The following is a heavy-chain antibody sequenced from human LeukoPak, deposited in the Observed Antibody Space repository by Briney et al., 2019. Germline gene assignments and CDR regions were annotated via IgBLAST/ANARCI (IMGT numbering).Heavy chain of an antibody. D-gene: IGHD4-17*01. V-gene: IGHV4-39*07. CDR2: IYYSGST. CDR3: ARGYGDYSFDY. Sequence: SETLSLTCTVSGGSISSGGYYWSWIRQPPGKGLEWIGSIYYSGSTYYNPSLKSRVTISVDTSKNQFSLKLSSVTAANTAVYYCARGYGDYSFDYWGQGTLVTVSS. CDR1: GGSISSGGYY. J-gene: IGHJ4*02.